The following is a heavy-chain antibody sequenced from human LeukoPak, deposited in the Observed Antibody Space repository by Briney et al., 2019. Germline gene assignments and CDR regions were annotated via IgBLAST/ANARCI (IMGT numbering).Heavy chain of an antibody. Sequence: SETLSLTCTVAGGSISAYYWSWIRQPPGEGLEWIGFMYYSGETNYNPSLKSRATISVDTSKTQLSLKVHSVTAADTAVYYCARELDPTSTNTPHYYYFMDVWGTGTTVTVSS. CDR3: ARELDPTSTNTPHYYYFMDV. J-gene: IGHJ6*03. V-gene: IGHV4-59*01. CDR1: GGSISAYY. CDR2: MYYSGET. D-gene: IGHD3/OR15-3a*01.